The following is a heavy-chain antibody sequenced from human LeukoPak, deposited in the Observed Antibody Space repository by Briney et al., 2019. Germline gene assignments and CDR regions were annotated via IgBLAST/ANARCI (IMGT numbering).Heavy chain of an antibody. CDR1: GYSISSGYY. CDR2: IYSSGST. Sequence: SETLSLTCTVSGYSISSGYYWGWIRQPPGKGLEWIGRIYSSGSTNYNPSLKSRVTISVDTSKNQFSLKLTSVTAADTAVYYCAGAAAGKIDYWGQGTLVTVSS. J-gene: IGHJ4*02. CDR3: AGAAAGKIDY. D-gene: IGHD6-13*01. V-gene: IGHV4-38-2*02.